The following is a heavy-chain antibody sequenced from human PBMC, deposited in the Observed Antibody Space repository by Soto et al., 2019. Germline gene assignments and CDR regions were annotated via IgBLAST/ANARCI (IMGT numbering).Heavy chain of an antibody. CDR3: ARNGAHLGRRYYDSSGYLGGYYYYYGMDV. D-gene: IGHD3-22*01. V-gene: IGHV4-39*01. CDR1: GGSISSSSYY. J-gene: IGHJ6*02. CDR2: IYYSGST. Sequence: PSETLSLTCTVSGGSISSSSYYWGWIRQPPGKGLEWIGSIYYSGSTYYNPSLKSRVTISVDTSKNQFSLKLSSVTAADTAVYYCARNGAHLGRRYYDSSGYLGGYYYYYGMDVWGQGTTVTVSS.